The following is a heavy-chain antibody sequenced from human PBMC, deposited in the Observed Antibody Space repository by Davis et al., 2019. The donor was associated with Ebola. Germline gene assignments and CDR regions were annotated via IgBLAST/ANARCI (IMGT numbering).Heavy chain of an antibody. CDR2: ISGSTGAK. D-gene: IGHD3-3*01. CDR1: GFTFSSYS. Sequence: GGSLRLSCAASGFTFSSYSMNWVRQAPGKGLEWVSFISGSTGAKYYADSVKGRFTISRDNAKNSLFLQMNSLRVEDTAVYYCARDDYDFWGGYSPVYYYGMDVWGKGTTVTVSS. J-gene: IGHJ6*04. V-gene: IGHV3-48*01. CDR3: ARDDYDFWGGYSPVYYYGMDV.